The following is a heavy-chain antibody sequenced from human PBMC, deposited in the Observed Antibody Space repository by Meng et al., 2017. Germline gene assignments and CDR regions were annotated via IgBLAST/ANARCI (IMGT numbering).Heavy chain of an antibody. J-gene: IGHJ4*02. CDR3: ARSFSRATWERDD. CDR1: GRPFSSYA. D-gene: IGHD1-26*01. V-gene: IGHV1-69*01. Sequence: QLVQLGSEVKKPGSSVKVSCKASGRPFSSYAIRWGRQAPGQGLEWMGGIIPIFGTANYAQKFQGRVTITADESTSTAYMELSSLRSEDTAVYYCARSFSRATWERDDWGQGTLVTVSS. CDR2: IIPIFGTA.